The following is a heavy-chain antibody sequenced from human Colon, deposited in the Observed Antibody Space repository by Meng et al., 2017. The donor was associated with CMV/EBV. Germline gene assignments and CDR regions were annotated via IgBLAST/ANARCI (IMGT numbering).Heavy chain of an antibody. V-gene: IGHV4-61*01. D-gene: IGHD2-2*01. J-gene: IGHJ4*02. CDR2: IHSTGRT. Sequence: SETLSLTCTVSGDSVSSASYYWSWIRQPPGRELEWIGHIHSTGRTSYNPSLKSRVTIAEETSKNQFSLRLNSLSAADTAVYYCARVAYCSSTSCFPDHWGQGTLVTVSS. CDR1: GDSVSSASYY. CDR3: ARVAYCSSTSCFPDH.